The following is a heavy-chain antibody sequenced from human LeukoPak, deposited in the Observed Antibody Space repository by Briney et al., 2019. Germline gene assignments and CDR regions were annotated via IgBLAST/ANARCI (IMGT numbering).Heavy chain of an antibody. CDR2: ISAYNGNT. D-gene: IGHD3-10*01. CDR1: GYTFTSYG. J-gene: IGHJ3*02. V-gene: IGHV1-18*01. Sequence: ASVKVSCKASGYTFTSYGISWVRQAPGQGLEWRGWISAYNGNTNYAQRLQGRVTMTTDTSTSTAYMELRSLRSDDTAVYYCARDTPYYYGSGSYYRAFDIWGQGTMVTVSS. CDR3: ARDTPYYYGSGSYYRAFDI.